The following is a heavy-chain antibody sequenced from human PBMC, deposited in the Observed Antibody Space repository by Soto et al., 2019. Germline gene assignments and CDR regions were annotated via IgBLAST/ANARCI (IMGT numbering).Heavy chain of an antibody. D-gene: IGHD1-26*01. CDR3: ARQWEPGGYYYYGMDV. J-gene: IGHJ6*02. V-gene: IGHV5-51*01. CDR1: GYSFTTYW. CDR2: IYPGDSDT. Sequence: EVQLVQSGTEVKKPGESLRISCKASGYSFTTYWIGWVRQMPGKGLEWMGIIYPGDSDTRYSPSFQGQVTISADKSISIAYLQWSSLKASDTAMYYCARQWEPGGYYYYGMDVWGQGTTVTVSS.